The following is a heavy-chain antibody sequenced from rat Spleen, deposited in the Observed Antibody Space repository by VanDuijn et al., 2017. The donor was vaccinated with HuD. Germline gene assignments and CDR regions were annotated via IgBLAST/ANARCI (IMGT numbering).Heavy chain of an antibody. CDR1: GFSLTSYN. J-gene: IGHJ4*01. CDR3: ARHLREASGVMDA. CDR2: IWNTGGT. D-gene: IGHD4-3*01. V-gene: IGHV2-41*01. Sequence: QVQLKESGPGLVLPSQTLSLTCTVAGFSLTSYNVHWVRQPPGKDLEWMGVIWNTGGTQYNSALKSRLSISKDTSKSQVFLKMNSLQPEDTGTYYCARHLREASGVMDAWGQGVSVTVSS.